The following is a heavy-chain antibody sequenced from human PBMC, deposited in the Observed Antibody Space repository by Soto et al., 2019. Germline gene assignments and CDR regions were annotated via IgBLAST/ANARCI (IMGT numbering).Heavy chain of an antibody. V-gene: IGHV4-4*07. Sequence: QVQLQESGPGLVKPSETLSLTCTVSGGSISSYYWSWIRQPAGKGLEWIGRIYTSGSTNYNPSLKSRVTMSVDTSKNQFSLKLSSVTAADTAVYYCAREAYSSSPLSADDYYYYGMDVWGQGTTVTVSS. CDR2: IYTSGST. J-gene: IGHJ6*02. D-gene: IGHD6-6*01. CDR1: GGSISSYY. CDR3: AREAYSSSPLSADDYYYYGMDV.